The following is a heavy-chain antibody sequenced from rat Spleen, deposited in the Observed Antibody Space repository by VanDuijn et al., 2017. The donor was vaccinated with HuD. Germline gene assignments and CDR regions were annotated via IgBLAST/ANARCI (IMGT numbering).Heavy chain of an antibody. CDR3: STAGSFTDYYFAGGFDY. J-gene: IGHJ2*01. D-gene: IGHD1-6*01. Sequence: EVQLVESGGGLVQPGRSLKLSCVVSGFTFSNYYMAWVRQAPTKGLEWVAYISTGGGNTYYRDSVKGRFTVSRDNAKSTLYLQMDSLRSEDTATYYCSTAGSFTDYYFAGGFDYWGQGVMVTVSS. CDR2: ISTGGGNT. V-gene: IGHV5-27*01. CDR1: GFTFSNYY.